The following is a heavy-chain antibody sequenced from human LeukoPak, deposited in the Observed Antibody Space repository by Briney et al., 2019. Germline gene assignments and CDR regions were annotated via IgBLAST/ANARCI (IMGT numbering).Heavy chain of an antibody. Sequence: SETLSLTCTVSGGSISSYYWSWIRQPPGKGLEWIGYIYYSGSTNYNPSLKSRVTISVDTSKNQFSLKLSSVTAADTAVYYCAREWEPYAFDIWGQGTMVTVSS. CDR1: GGSISSYY. J-gene: IGHJ3*02. D-gene: IGHD1-26*01. V-gene: IGHV4-59*01. CDR2: IYYSGST. CDR3: AREWEPYAFDI.